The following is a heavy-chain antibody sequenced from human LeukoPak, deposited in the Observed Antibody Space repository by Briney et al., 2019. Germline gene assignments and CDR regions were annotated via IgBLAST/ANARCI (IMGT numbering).Heavy chain of an antibody. Sequence: PGGSLRLSCAASGFTVSFNYMSWVRQAPGMGLELVANIREDGSETYYVDSVKGRFTISRDNARNSVYLQMNRLRAGDTAVYYCARAGGGYFDYWGQGTLVTVSS. CDR1: GFTVSFNY. CDR3: ARAGGGYFDY. D-gene: IGHD4-23*01. CDR2: IREDGSET. V-gene: IGHV3-7*03. J-gene: IGHJ4*02.